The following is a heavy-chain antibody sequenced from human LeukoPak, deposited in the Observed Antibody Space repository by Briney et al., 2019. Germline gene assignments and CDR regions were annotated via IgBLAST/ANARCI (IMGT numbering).Heavy chain of an antibody. CDR3: ARDLYCTNGVCYLRPYYFDY. Sequence: ASVKVSCKASGYAFTSYGISWVRQAPGQGLEWMGWISAYNGNTNYAQKLQGRVTMTTDTSTSTAYMELSRLRSDDTAVYYCARDLYCTNGVCYLRPYYFDYWGQGTLVTVSS. V-gene: IGHV1-18*01. CDR1: GYAFTSYG. CDR2: ISAYNGNT. D-gene: IGHD2-8*01. J-gene: IGHJ4*02.